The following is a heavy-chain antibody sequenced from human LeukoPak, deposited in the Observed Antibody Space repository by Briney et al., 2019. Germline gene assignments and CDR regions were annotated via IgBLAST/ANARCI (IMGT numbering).Heavy chain of an antibody. Sequence: SETLSLTCTVSGGSISSYYWSWIRQPPGRGLEWIGYIYYSGSTNYNPSLKSRVTISIDTSKNQFSLKLSSVTAADTAVYYCASLTTDDYWGQGTLVTVSS. J-gene: IGHJ4*02. CDR2: IYYSGST. CDR3: ASLTTDDY. D-gene: IGHD4-17*01. V-gene: IGHV4-59*01. CDR1: GGSISSYY.